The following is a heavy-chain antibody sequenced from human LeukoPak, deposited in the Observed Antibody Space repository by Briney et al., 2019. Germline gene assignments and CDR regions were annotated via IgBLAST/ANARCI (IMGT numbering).Heavy chain of an antibody. CDR2: IYYSGST. CDR1: GGSISSSSYY. J-gene: IGHJ4*02. V-gene: IGHV4-39*01. Sequence: SETLSLTCTVSGGSISSSSYYWGWIRQPPGKGLEWIGSIYYSGSTYYNPSLKSRVTISVDTSKNQFSLKLSSVTAADTAVYYCARGTTIFGVVITYYFDYWGQGTLVTVSS. CDR3: ARGTTIFGVVITYYFDY. D-gene: IGHD3-3*01.